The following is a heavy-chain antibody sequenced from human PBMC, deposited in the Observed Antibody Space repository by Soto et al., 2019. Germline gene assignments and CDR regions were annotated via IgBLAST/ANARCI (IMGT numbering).Heavy chain of an antibody. J-gene: IGHJ3*02. Sequence: ASVKVSCKASGYTFTSYGISWVRQAPGQGLEWMGIINPSGGSTSYAQKFQGRVTMTRDTSTSTVYMELSSLRSEDTAVYYCARDIFYYDSIGAFDIWGQGTMVTVSS. CDR1: GYTFTSYG. CDR2: INPSGGST. CDR3: ARDIFYYDSIGAFDI. V-gene: IGHV1-46*01. D-gene: IGHD3-22*01.